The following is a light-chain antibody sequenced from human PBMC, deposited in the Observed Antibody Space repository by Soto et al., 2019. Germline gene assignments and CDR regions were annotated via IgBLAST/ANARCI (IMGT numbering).Light chain of an antibody. V-gene: IGLV1-40*01. J-gene: IGLJ2*01. CDR3: QSYDTSLGGSRV. Sequence: QSVLTQPPSVSGAPGQRVIISCTGSSSNIGTGYDVHYYQQLPGTAPKLLIYGNNNRPSGLPDRFSGSKSGTSASLAITGLRAEDEAEDYCQSYDTSLGGSRVFGGGTKVTVL. CDR1: SSNIGTGYD. CDR2: GNN.